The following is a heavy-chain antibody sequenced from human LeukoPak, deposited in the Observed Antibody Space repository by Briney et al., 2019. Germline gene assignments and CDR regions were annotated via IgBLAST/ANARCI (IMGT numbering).Heavy chain of an antibody. D-gene: IGHD3-22*01. Sequence: ASVKVSCKVSGYTLTELSMHWVRQAPGKGLEWMGGFDPEDGETIYAQKFQGRVTMTEDTSTDTAYMELSSLRSEDTAVYYCARGGRSYYDSSGYYSFDYWGQGTLVTVSS. V-gene: IGHV1-24*01. CDR3: ARGGRSYYDSSGYYSFDY. CDR2: FDPEDGET. J-gene: IGHJ4*02. CDR1: GYTLTELS.